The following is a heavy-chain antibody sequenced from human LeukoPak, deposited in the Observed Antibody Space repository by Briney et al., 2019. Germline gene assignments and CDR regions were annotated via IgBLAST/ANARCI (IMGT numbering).Heavy chain of an antibody. V-gene: IGHV3-7*01. Sequence: GGSLRLSCAGSGFTFSYYWMSWVRQAPGKGLGWVANIKQDGSEKYYVDSVKGRFTISRDNAKNSLYLQMNSLRAEDTAVYYCARAYYYGSGSPNWFDPWGQGTLVTVSS. CDR3: ARAYYYGSGSPNWFDP. CDR1: GFTFSYYW. CDR2: IKQDGSEK. D-gene: IGHD3-10*01. J-gene: IGHJ5*02.